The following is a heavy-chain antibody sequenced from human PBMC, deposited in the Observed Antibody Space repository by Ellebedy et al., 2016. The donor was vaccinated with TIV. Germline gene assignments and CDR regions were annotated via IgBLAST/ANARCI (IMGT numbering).Heavy chain of an antibody. D-gene: IGHD3-9*01. CDR2: IKEDGSQT. CDR1: GFTFSTYW. CDR3: ATDRGYFTFYY. Sequence: PGGSLRLSCATSGFTFSTYWMAWVRQAPGKGLEWVANIKEDGSQTYYVGSVKGRFTISRDNAQNSLYLQMNSLRADDTGVYYCATDRGYFTFYYWGQGSLITVSS. V-gene: IGHV3-7*03. J-gene: IGHJ4*02.